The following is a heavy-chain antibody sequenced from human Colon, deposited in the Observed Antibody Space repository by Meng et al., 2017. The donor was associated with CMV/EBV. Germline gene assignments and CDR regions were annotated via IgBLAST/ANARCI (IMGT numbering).Heavy chain of an antibody. D-gene: IGHD3-22*01. J-gene: IGHJ3*02. CDR1: GFTFSSYG. Sequence: GGSLRLSCAASGFTFSSYGMHWVRQAPGKGLEWVAFIRYDGSNKYYADSVKGRFTISRDNSKNTLYLQMNSLRAEDTAVYYCAKDVHSSAFGFAEAFDIWGQGTKVTVSS. CDR3: AKDVHSSAFGFAEAFDI. CDR2: IRYDGSNK. V-gene: IGHV3-30*02.